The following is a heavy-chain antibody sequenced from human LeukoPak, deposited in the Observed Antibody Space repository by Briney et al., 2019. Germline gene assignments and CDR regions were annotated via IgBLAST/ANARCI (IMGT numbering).Heavy chain of an antibody. V-gene: IGHV3-64*01. J-gene: IGHJ4*02. CDR1: GFTFGNYA. CDR2: MTSNGGRA. Sequence: GGSLRLSCAASGFTFGNYAMHWVRQAPGKGLEYVSAMTSNGGRAYYANSVKGRFTISRDNFKNTLYLQMGSLRAEDMAVYYCARKYCNINNCYPALGYWGQGTLVTVSS. CDR3: ARKYCNINNCYPALGY. D-gene: IGHD2-2*01.